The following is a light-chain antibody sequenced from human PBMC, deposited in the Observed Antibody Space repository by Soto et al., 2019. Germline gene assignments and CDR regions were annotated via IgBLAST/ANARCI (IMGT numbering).Light chain of an antibody. CDR1: SSGVGGYNY. V-gene: IGLV2-14*01. Sequence: QSALTQPASVSGSPGQSITISCTGTSSGVGGYNYVSWYQQHPGKAPKLMIYDVGNRPSGVSNRCSGSKSGNTVSLTISGLQTDGAADYYRGSYTSSSSYVVFGAGTKVTIL. CDR2: DVG. CDR3: GSYTSSSSYVV. J-gene: IGLJ2*01.